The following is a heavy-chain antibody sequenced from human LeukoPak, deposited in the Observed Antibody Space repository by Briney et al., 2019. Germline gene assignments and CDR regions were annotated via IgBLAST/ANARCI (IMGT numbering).Heavy chain of an antibody. CDR1: GYTFTSYD. CDR3: ARGVCGASCYFYYMDV. V-gene: IGHV1-8*01. D-gene: IGHD2-15*01. CDR2: TNPNSGNT. J-gene: IGHJ6*03. Sequence: GASVKVSCKASGYTFTSYDIDWVRQATGQGLEWMGWTNPNSGNTGYAQKFQGRVTMTRNTSISTAYMELSSLRSEDTAVYYCARGVCGASCYFYYMDVWGKGTTVTISS.